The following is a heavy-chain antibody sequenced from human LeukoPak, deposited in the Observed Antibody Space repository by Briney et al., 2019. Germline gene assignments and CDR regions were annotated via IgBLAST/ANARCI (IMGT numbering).Heavy chain of an antibody. V-gene: IGHV3-33*01. CDR3: ARDIASVRMDV. D-gene: IGHD2-15*01. CDR2: IWYDGSNQ. Sequence: PGGSLRLSCAASGFTFRNHGMHWVCQAPGKGLEWVAVIWYDGSNQYYADTVKGRFTISKDNSKNMLYLQMASLRAEDTAVYYCARDIASVRMDVWGQGTTVTVSS. CDR1: GFTFRNHG. J-gene: IGHJ6*02.